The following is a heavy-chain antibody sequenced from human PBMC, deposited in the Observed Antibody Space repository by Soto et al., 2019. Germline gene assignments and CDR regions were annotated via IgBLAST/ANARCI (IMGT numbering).Heavy chain of an antibody. D-gene: IGHD5-18*01. CDR2: INPNSGGT. J-gene: IGHJ3*02. CDR1: GYTFTGYY. CDR3: ARVMKISSYGSTSSDAFDI. V-gene: IGHV1-2*02. Sequence: QVQLVQSGAEVKKPGASVKVSCKASGYTFTGYYMHWVRQAPGQGLEWMGWINPNSGGTNYAQKFQGRVTMTSDTSISTAYIELNRLRSDDTAVYYCARVMKISSYGSTSSDAFDIWGQGTMVTVSS.